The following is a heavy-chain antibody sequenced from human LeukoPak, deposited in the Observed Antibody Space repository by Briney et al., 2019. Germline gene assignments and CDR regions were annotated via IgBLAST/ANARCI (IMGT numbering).Heavy chain of an antibody. Sequence: PSETLSLTCTVPGGSISSYYWSWIRQPPGKGLEWIGYIYYSGSTNYNPSLKSRVTISVDTSKNQFSLKLSSVTAADTAVYYCARARKGYYPDYWGQGTLVTVSS. V-gene: IGHV4-59*01. D-gene: IGHD3-10*01. J-gene: IGHJ4*02. CDR2: IYYSGST. CDR1: GGSISSYY. CDR3: ARARKGYYPDY.